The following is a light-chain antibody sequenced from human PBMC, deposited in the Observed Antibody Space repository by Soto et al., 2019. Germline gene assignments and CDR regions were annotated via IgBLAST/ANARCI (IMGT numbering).Light chain of an antibody. CDR3: HQYNSYS. J-gene: IGKJ4*01. V-gene: IGKV1-5*01. Sequence: DIQMTQSPSTLSASVGDRVTITCRASRSISDWLAWYQQKPGKAPKLLIYDASSLESGVPSRFSGSGSGTEFTLTISSLQPDDFATYFCHQYNSYSFGGGTKVEI. CDR2: DAS. CDR1: RSISDW.